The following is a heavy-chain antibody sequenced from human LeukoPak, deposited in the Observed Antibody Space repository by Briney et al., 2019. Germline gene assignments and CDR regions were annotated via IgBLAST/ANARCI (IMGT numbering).Heavy chain of an antibody. V-gene: IGHV3-23*01. CDR1: GFTFSSYA. J-gene: IGHJ6*02. CDR2: ISGSGAST. CDR3: AKETDFFCGLDV. Sequence: QPGGSLRLSCAASGFTFSSYAMSWVRQAPGKGLEWVSGISGSGASTYYPDSVKGRFTISRDNSKNTLYLQMNSLRAEDTAVYYCAKETDFFCGLDVWGQGTTVTVSS.